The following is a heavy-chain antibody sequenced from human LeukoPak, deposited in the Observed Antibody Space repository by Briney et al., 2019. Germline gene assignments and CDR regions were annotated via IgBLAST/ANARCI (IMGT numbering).Heavy chain of an antibody. D-gene: IGHD3-22*01. CDR2: INPSGGST. CDR1: GYTFSSSY. J-gene: IGHJ4*02. V-gene: IGHV1-46*01. Sequence: GAPVKVSCTASGYTFSSSYMHWVRQAPGQGLEWMGIINPSGGSTSYAEEFQGRVTMTRDMYTSKVYMELSSLRSEDTAVYYCARSRRVLYYDSSGYFDYWAREPWSPSLQ. CDR3: ARSRRVLYYDSSGYFDY.